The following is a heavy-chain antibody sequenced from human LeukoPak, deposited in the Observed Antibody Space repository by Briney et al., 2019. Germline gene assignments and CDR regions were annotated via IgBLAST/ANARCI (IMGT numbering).Heavy chain of an antibody. V-gene: IGHV4-59*01. D-gene: IGHD2-2*01. CDR1: GGSISSYY. Sequence: SETLPLTCTLSGGSISSYYWSWIRQPPGKGLEWIGYIYYSGSTNYNPPLKSRVTILVHTFKNQVSFEMSSVTAADTAVYYCARDGVRYCSSTSCYGLGWFDPWGQGTLVTVSS. J-gene: IGHJ5*02. CDR3: ARDGVRYCSSTSCYGLGWFDP. CDR2: IYYSGST.